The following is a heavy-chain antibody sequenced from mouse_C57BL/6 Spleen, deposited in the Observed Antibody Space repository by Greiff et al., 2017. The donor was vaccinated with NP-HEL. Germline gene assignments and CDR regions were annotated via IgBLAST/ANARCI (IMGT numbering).Heavy chain of an antibody. Sequence: VQLQQPGAELVMPGASVKLSCKASGYTYTSYWMHWVKQRPGQGLEWIGEIDPSDSYTNYNQKFKGKSTLTVDKSSSTAYMQLSSLTSEDSAVYYCAREVFAYWGQGTLVTVSA. J-gene: IGHJ3*01. V-gene: IGHV1-69*01. CDR3: AREVFAY. CDR1: GYTYTSYW. CDR2: IDPSDSYT.